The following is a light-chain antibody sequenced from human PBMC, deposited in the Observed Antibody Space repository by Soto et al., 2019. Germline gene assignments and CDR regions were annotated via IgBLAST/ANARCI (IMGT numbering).Light chain of an antibody. J-gene: IGKJ2*01. V-gene: IGKV3-20*01. Sequence: ETVLTQSPGTLSLSPGERATLSCRASQSVGSTYLAWYQQKPGQAPRLLIYDTFNRATGIPYRLSGSGSGTDFTLTISRLEPEDFAVYHCQQYGNPPWTFGQGTKLEIK. CDR3: QQYGNPPWT. CDR2: DTF. CDR1: QSVGSTY.